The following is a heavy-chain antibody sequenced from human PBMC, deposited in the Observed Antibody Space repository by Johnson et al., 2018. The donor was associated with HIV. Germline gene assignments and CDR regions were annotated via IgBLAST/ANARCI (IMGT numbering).Heavy chain of an antibody. CDR1: GFTFGDYE. J-gene: IGHJ3*01. CDR3: AKGELVAFDV. CDR2: ISGNSGSI. V-gene: IGHV3-23*04. D-gene: IGHD1-1*01. Sequence: VQLVESGGGLVQPGRSLRLSCTVSGFTFGDYEMSWVRQAPGKGLEWVSGISGNSGSIGYADSVKGRFTISRDNSKNTLYLQMNSLKLEDTAVYYGAKGELVAFDV.